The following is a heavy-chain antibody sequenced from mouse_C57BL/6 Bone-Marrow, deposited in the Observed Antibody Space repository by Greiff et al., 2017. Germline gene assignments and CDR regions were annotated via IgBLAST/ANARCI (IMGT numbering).Heavy chain of an antibody. CDR2: IYPGSGST. D-gene: IGHD1-1*01. V-gene: IGHV1-55*01. CDR1: GYSFTSYW. CDR3: ARSYYGTWFAY. J-gene: IGHJ3*01. Sequence: QVQLQQPGAELVTPGASVKMSCKASGYSFTSYWITWVKQRPGQGLEWLGDIYPGSGSTNYNEKFKSKATLTVDTSSSTAYMQLSSLTSEDSAVYYCARSYYGTWFAYWGQGTLVTVSA.